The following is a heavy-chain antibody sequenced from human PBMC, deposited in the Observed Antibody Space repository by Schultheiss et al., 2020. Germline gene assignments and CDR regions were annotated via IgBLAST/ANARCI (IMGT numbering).Heavy chain of an antibody. CDR1: GGSISSYY. J-gene: IGHJ5*02. V-gene: IGHV4-59*08. CDR3: ARTYSSSWYYWFDP. D-gene: IGHD6-13*01. CDR2: VSESGRT. Sequence: SETLSLTCNVSGGSISSYYWNWIRQPPGKGLEWIAYVSESGRTSYHPSLKSRVTTSLDASKNQISLKVSSVTAADTAVYYCARTYSSSWYYWFDPWGQGTLVTVSS.